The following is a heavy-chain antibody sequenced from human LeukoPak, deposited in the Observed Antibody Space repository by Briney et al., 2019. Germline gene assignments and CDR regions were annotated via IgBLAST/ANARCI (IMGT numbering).Heavy chain of an antibody. Sequence: SETLSLTCALYGGSFSGYYWSWIRQPPGKGLEWIGEINHSGSTDYNPSLKSRVTISVDTSKNQFSLKLSSVTAADTAVYYCARSPHLQTAMVPEPPDYWGQGTLVTVSS. D-gene: IGHD5-18*01. CDR3: ARSPHLQTAMVPEPPDY. J-gene: IGHJ4*02. CDR2: INHSGST. CDR1: GGSFSGYY. V-gene: IGHV4-34*01.